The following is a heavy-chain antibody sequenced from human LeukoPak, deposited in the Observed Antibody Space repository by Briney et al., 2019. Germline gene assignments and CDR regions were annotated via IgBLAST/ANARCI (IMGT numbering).Heavy chain of an antibody. CDR2: TSGSGGST. V-gene: IGHV3-23*01. J-gene: IGHJ4*02. Sequence: PGGSLRLSCAASGFTFSSYAMRWVRQAPGKGREWVSATSGSGGSTYYADSVKGRFTISRDNSKNTLYLQMNSLRAEDTAVYYCAKAPQYSGYSRFDYWGQGTLVTVSS. CDR1: GFTFSSYA. CDR3: AKAPQYSGYSRFDY. D-gene: IGHD5-12*01.